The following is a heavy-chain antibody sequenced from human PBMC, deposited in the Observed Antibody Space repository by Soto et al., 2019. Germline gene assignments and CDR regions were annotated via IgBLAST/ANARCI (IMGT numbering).Heavy chain of an antibody. CDR2: INHSGST. V-gene: IGHV4-34*01. J-gene: IGHJ2*01. D-gene: IGHD2-15*01. Sequence: QVQLQQCGAGLLKPSETLSLTCSVYGGSFSGYYWSWIRQPPGKVLEWIGEINHSGSTNYNPSLMNCVTISVDTTKNQYYLRLSSVTAADTAVYYCARGRRYCSGGICFRHWYFDLWGRGTLVTVSS. CDR1: GGSFSGYY. CDR3: ARGRRYCSGGICFRHWYFDL.